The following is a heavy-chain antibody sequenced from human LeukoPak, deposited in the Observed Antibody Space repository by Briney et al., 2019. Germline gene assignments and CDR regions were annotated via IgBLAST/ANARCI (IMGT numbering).Heavy chain of an antibody. D-gene: IGHD2-15*01. J-gene: IGHJ6*03. Sequence: SETLSLTCTVSGGSISSGSYYWSWIRQPAGKGLEWIGRIYTSGSTNYIPSLKSRVTISVDTSKNQFSLKLSSVTAADTAVYYCARDWWQLHMDVWGKGTTVTVSS. CDR2: IYTSGST. CDR3: ARDWWQLHMDV. V-gene: IGHV4-61*02. CDR1: GGSISSGSYY.